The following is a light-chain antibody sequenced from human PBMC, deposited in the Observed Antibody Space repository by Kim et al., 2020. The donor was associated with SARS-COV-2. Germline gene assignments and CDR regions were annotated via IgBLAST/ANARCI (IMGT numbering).Light chain of an antibody. J-gene: IGKJ1*01. Sequence: SPGERATLAWSASQTIKNRLVWYQHKPGQAPRLLIYDATTSATGIPARFIGSGSETDFTLTISNLQSEDFAVYYCQKSNNWPPLTFGQGTKVDIK. CDR3: QKSNNWPPLT. CDR1: QTIKNR. V-gene: IGKV3-15*01. CDR2: DAT.